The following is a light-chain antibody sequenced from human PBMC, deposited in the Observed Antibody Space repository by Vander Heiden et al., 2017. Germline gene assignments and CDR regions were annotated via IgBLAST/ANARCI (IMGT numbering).Light chain of an antibody. CDR2: RNN. Sequence: QAGLSQPPSVSTGLRPTATLTCTGNSNNVGNQGAAWLQQHQGHPPKLLSYRNNNRPSGISERFSASRSGNTASLTITGLQPEDEADYYCSAWDSSLSAWVFGGGTKLTVL. CDR1: SNNVGNQG. CDR3: SAWDSSLSAWV. J-gene: IGLJ3*02. V-gene: IGLV10-54*04.